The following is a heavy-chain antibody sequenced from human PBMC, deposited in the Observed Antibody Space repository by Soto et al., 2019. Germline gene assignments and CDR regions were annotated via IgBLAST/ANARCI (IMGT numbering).Heavy chain of an antibody. CDR2: NYYEGST. J-gene: IGHJ4*02. Sequence: QVQLQESGPGLVKPSQTLSLICTVSGGSINSGGYYWNWIRQHPGKGLEWIGYNYYEGSTYYNPFLKSRVTISAETSETQFYRKLSSVIAADTAVYFCARGYRQSGYSSSWVFDYWGQGTLVNVSS. CDR1: GGSINSGGYY. CDR3: ARGYRQSGYSSSWVFDY. V-gene: IGHV4-31*03. D-gene: IGHD6-13*01.